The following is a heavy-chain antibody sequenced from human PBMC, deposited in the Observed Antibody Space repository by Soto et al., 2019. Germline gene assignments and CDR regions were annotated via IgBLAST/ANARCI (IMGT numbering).Heavy chain of an antibody. CDR3: ARGALTTMGDGYYFDY. D-gene: IGHD4-17*01. CDR1: GFTFSSYS. V-gene: IGHV3-48*01. CDR2: IRSSSSTI. J-gene: IGHJ4*02. Sequence: EVQLVESGGGLVQPGGSLRLSCAASGFTFSSYSMNWVRQAPGKGLEWVSNIRSSSSTIYYADSVKGRFTISRDNAKNXLYLQMNSLRAEDTAVYYCARGALTTMGDGYYFDYWGQGTLVTVSS.